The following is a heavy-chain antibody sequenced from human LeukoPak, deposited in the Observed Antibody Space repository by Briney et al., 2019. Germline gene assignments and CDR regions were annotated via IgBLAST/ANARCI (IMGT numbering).Heavy chain of an antibody. CDR2: ISPSGDIT. V-gene: IGHV3-23*01. D-gene: IGHD2-8*02. CDR1: GFIFSSHG. Sequence: PGGTLRLSCAASGFIFSSHGMNWVRQAPGKGLEWVSGISPSGDITYYADSVKGRFTVSRDNSKNTLYVQMKSLRAEDTAVYYCARHDNTASYCLTDWGQGTLVTVSS. J-gene: IGHJ4*02. CDR3: ARHDNTASYCLTD.